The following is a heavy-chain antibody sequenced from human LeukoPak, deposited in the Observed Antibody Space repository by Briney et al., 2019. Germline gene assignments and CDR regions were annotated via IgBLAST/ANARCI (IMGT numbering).Heavy chain of an antibody. V-gene: IGHV1-2*04. D-gene: IGHD3-3*01. CDR1: GYTFTGYY. CDR3: ATVITRTEEWP. CDR2: INPNSGGT. Sequence: ASVKVSCKASGYTFTGYYMHWVRQAPGQGLEWMGWINPNSGGTRYAQKFQGWFTMTRDTSISTAYMEVSSLRSEDTAVYYCATVITRTEEWPWGQGTLVTASS. J-gene: IGHJ4*02.